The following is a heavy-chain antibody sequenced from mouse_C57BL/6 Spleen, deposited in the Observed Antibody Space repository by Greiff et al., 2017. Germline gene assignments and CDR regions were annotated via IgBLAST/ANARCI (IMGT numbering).Heavy chain of an antibody. CDR3: VRGKNFDY. J-gene: IGHJ2*01. V-gene: IGHV10-3*01. CDR1: GFTFTTYA. CDR2: IRNKSSNYAT. Sequence: EVQRVESGGGLVQPKGSLKLSCAASGFTFTTYAMHWVRQAPGKGLEWVARIRNKSSNYATYYADSVKDRFTISRNDSQSMLYLQMNNLKTEDTAMYYCVRGKNFDYWGQGTTLTVSS.